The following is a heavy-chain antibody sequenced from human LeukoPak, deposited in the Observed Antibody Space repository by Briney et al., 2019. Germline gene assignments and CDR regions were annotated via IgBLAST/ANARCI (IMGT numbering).Heavy chain of an antibody. CDR2: IYYTGNT. Sequence: SETPSLTCTVSGGSISTYYWNWIRQPPGKGLEWIGYIYYTGNTYSNPSLKSRDTISVDTSKNQFSLKPTSLTAADTAVYYCARGLMSSSWYFDYWGLGTLVTVSS. V-gene: IGHV4-59*01. D-gene: IGHD6-13*01. J-gene: IGHJ4*02. CDR3: ARGLMSSSWYFDY. CDR1: GGSISTYY.